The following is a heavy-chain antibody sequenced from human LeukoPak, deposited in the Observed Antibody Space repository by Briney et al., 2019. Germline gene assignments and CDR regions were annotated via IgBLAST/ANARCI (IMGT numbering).Heavy chain of an antibody. J-gene: IGHJ4*02. CDR3: ARDGTPMAAAGWVYSDQ. CDR1: GFTFSTYE. Sequence: GGSLRLSCAASGFTFSTYEMNWVRQAPGKGLEWLAYITSSGNTAHYADSAKGRFTISRDNTKNSLYLQMNSLRVEDTATYYCARDGTPMAAAGWVYSDQWGQGTLVTVSS. V-gene: IGHV3-48*03. CDR2: ITSSGNTA. D-gene: IGHD6-13*01.